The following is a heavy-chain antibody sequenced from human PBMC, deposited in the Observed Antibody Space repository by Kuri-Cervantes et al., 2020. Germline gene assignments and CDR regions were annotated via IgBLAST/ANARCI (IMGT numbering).Heavy chain of an antibody. CDR1: GYTFTSYG. V-gene: IGHV1-18*01. Sequence: ASVKVSCKASGYTFTSYGISWVRQAPGQGLEWLGWISAYNGNTNYAQKLQGRVTMTTDTSTSTAYMELRSLRSDDTAVYYCARDPDYGGNSGVDYWGQGTLVTVSS. J-gene: IGHJ4*02. D-gene: IGHD4-23*01. CDR2: ISAYNGNT. CDR3: ARDPDYGGNSGVDY.